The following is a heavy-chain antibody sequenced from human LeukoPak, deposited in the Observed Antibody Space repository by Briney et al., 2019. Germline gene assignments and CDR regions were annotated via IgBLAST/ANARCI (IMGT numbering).Heavy chain of an antibody. CDR1: GGSISSYY. D-gene: IGHD2-15*01. V-gene: IGHV4-59*08. Sequence: SDTLSLTCTVSGGSISSYYWSWLRQPPGKGLEWIGYAYSSGHTNYNSSLKSRVTMSLDTSKSHFSLRLSSVTAADTAVYFCARHPFATPFGYLGPGTLVTVSS. J-gene: IGHJ4*02. CDR3: ARHPFATPFGY. CDR2: AYSSGHT.